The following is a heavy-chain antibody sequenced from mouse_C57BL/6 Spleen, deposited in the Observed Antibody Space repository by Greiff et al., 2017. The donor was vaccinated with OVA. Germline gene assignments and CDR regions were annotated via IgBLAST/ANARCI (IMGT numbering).Heavy chain of an antibody. CDR3: ARNSITGTYAMDY. CDR1: GFSLTSYG. Sequence: VKLMESGPGLVQPSQSLSITCTVSGFSLTSYGVHWVRQSPGKGLEWLGVIWSGGSTDYNAAFISRLSISKDNSKSQVFFKMNSLRADDTAIYYCARNSITGTYAMDYWGQGTSVTVSS. V-gene: IGHV2-2*01. D-gene: IGHD4-1*01. CDR2: IWSGGST. J-gene: IGHJ4*01.